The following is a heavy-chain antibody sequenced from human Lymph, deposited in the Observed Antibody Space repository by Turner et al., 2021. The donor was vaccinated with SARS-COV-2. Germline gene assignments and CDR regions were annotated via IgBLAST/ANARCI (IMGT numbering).Heavy chain of an antibody. D-gene: IGHD6-19*01. CDR1: GGSISSRRYY. CDR2: IYHIKST. J-gene: IGHJ2*01. CDR3: AGCRQWLVHWYFDL. V-gene: IGHV4-39*01. Sequence: QLQLQECGPEPVQPSETVSRTCTVSGGSISSRRYYWGWIRLPPGKGLEWIGRIYHIKSTYYDPTIDSAVPITGKSSKTKFAPKLSPVTAADTAMYYCAGCRQWLVHWYFDLWGRGTLVTVSS.